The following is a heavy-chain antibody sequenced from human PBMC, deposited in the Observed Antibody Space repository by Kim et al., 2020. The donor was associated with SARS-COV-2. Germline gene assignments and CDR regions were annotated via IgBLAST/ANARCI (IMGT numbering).Heavy chain of an antibody. J-gene: IGHJ6*02. CDR1: GYTFTSYG. CDR3: ARNGMQEASIAARHYYGMDV. V-gene: IGHV1-18*04. CDR2: ISAYNGNT. Sequence: ASVKVSCKASGYTFTSYGISWVRQAPGQGLEWMGWISAYNGNTNYAQKLQGRVTMTTDTSTSTAYMELRSLRSDDTAVYYCARNGMQEASIAARHYYGMDVWGQGTTVTVSS. D-gene: IGHD6-6*01.